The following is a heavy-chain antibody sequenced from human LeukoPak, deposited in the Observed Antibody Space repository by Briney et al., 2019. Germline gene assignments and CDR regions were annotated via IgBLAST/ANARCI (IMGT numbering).Heavy chain of an antibody. D-gene: IGHD3-10*01. CDR1: AFTFSSYA. V-gene: IGHV3-30-3*02. CDR2: ISYDGSNK. J-gene: IGHJ6*02. CDR3: AKSDITMVRGVIIYYYGMDV. Sequence: QPGGSLRLSCAASAFTFSSYAVHWVRQAPGKGLEWVAVISYDGSNKYYADSVKGRFTISRDNSKNTLYLQMNSLRAEDTAVYYCAKSDITMVRGVIIYYYGMDVWGQGTTVTVSS.